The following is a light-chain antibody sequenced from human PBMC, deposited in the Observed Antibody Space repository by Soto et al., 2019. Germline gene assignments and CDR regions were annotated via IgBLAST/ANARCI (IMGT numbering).Light chain of an antibody. CDR3: LQDYNYPYI. J-gene: IGKJ2*01. CDR2: AAS. Sequence: AVQMTRSPSSLSASVGDRVTITCRASQGIRNDLGWYQQKPGKAPKLLIYAASSLQSGVPSRFSGSGSGTDFTLTISSLQPEDFATYYCLQDYNYPYIFGQGTKLEIK. V-gene: IGKV1-6*01. CDR1: QGIRND.